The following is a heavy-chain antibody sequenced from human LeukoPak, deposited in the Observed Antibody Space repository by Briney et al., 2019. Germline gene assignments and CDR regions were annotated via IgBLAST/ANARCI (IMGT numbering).Heavy chain of an antibody. V-gene: IGHV4-30-4*01. J-gene: IGHJ4*02. Sequence: SETLSLTCTVSGGSISSGDYYRSWIRQPPGKGLEWIGYIYYSGSTYYNPSLKSRVTISVDTSKNQFSLKLSSVTAADTAVYYCARHAHRIAAVLTYFDYWGQGTLVTVSS. D-gene: IGHD6-13*01. CDR2: IYYSGST. CDR3: ARHAHRIAAVLTYFDY. CDR1: GGSISSGDYY.